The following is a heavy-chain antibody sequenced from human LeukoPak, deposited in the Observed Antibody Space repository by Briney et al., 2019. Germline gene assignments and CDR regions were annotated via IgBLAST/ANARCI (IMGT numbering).Heavy chain of an antibody. CDR2: ISNGNTE. D-gene: IGHD2-2*01. J-gene: IGHJ4*01. Sequence: GGSLRLSCAASGFAFSAYGINWVRLAPGKGLEWVSMISNGNTEHYADSVKGRFTVSRDNARNSAYLQMNSLRDEDTAMYYCARDYGYCRGNTCYASFDYWGHGTLVTVSS. CDR1: GFAFSAYG. CDR3: ARDYGYCRGNTCYASFDY. V-gene: IGHV3-48*02.